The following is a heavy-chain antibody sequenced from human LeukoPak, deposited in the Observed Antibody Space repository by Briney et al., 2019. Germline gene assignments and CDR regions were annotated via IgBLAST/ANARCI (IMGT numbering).Heavy chain of an antibody. D-gene: IGHD2-15*01. CDR3: ARFRGYCSGGSCYSGTFDY. V-gene: IGHV3-23*01. CDR2: ISGSGGST. CDR1: GFTFSSYA. J-gene: IGHJ4*02. Sequence: GGSLRLSCAASGFTFSSYAMSWVRQAPGKGLEWVSAISGSGGSTYYADSVKGRFTISRDNSKNTLYLQMNSLRAEDTAVYYCARFRGYCSGGSCYSGTFDYWGQGTLVTVSS.